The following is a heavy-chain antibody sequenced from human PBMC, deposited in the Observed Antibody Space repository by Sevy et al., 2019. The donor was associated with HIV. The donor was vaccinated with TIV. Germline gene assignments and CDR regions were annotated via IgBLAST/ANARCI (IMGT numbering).Heavy chain of an antibody. V-gene: IGHV3-30*04. J-gene: IGHJ4*02. CDR3: ARVPYDSSGYFDY. CDR1: GFTFSSNA. D-gene: IGHD3-22*01. Sequence: GGSLRLSCAASGFTFSSNAMHWVRQAPGKGLEWVAVISYDGSNKYYADSVKGRFTISRDNSKNTLYLQMNSLRAEDTAVYYCARVPYDSSGYFDYWGQGTLVTVSS. CDR2: ISYDGSNK.